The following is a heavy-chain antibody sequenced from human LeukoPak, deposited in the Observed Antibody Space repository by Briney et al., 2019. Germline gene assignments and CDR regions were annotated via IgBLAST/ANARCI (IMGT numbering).Heavy chain of an antibody. J-gene: IGHJ4*02. D-gene: IGHD6-13*01. Sequence: GGSLRLSCAASGFTLSNYNMNWVRQAPGKGLDWVSFISDSSSHTFYSDSVKGRFTVSRDNVKESLYLQMNSLRAEDTAIYYCARDGEGGAAAGYWGQGTLVTVSS. CDR1: GFTLSNYN. CDR3: ARDGEGGAAAGY. V-gene: IGHV3-48*01. CDR2: ISDSSSHT.